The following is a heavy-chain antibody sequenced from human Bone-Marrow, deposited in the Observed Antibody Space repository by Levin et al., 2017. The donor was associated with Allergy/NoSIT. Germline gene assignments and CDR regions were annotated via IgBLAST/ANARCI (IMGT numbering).Heavy chain of an antibody. CDR3: ARDRIAAAGTPHYYYSGMDV. J-gene: IGHJ6*02. Sequence: GESLKISCAASGFTFSDYYMSWIRQAPGKGLEWVSYISSSGSTIYYADSVKGRFTISRDNAKNSLYLQMNSLRAEDTAVYYCARDRIAAAGTPHYYYSGMDVWGQGTTVTVSS. V-gene: IGHV3-11*01. CDR1: GFTFSDYY. CDR2: ISSSGSTI. D-gene: IGHD6-13*01.